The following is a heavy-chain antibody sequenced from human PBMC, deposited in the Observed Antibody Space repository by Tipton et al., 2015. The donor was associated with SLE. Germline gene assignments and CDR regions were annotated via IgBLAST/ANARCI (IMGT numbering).Heavy chain of an antibody. V-gene: IGHV4-34*01. Sequence: GLVKPSETLSLSCVVYGGSFRSYYWSWIRQPPGKGLEWIGEINHGGITKYNPSLKSRVALSVDTSKNQFSLRLTSVTAADTALYYCARHMITGGEFDYWGQGTLVTVSS. J-gene: IGHJ4*02. CDR3: ARHMITGGEFDY. D-gene: IGHD3-16*01. CDR2: INHGGIT. CDR1: GGSFRSYY.